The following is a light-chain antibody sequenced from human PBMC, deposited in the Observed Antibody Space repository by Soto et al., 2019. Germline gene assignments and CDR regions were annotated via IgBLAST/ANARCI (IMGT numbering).Light chain of an antibody. J-gene: IGKJ5*01. CDR1: QSINTY. V-gene: IGKV3-11*01. CDR2: DAS. CDR3: QQANSFPIT. Sequence: ETVLTQSPATLSLSPGEGATLSCRASQSINTYLAWYQQKPGQAPRLLIYDASKRATGIPARFSGSGSGTNFTLTISSLEPEDFATYYCQQANSFPITFGQGTRLEIK.